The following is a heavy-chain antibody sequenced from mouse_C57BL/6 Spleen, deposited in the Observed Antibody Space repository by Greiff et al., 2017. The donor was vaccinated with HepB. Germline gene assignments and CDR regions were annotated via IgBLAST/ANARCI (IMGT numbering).Heavy chain of an antibody. CDR1: GYTFTSYW. CDR2: IDPSDSYT. V-gene: IGHV1-69*01. Sequence: QVQLQQPGAELVMPGASVKLSCKASGYTFTSYWMHWVKQRPGQGLEWIGEIDPSDSYTNYNQKFKGKSTLTVDKSSNTAYMQLSSLTSADSAVYYCARRGLYYGNHVIGYWGQGTPPTGSS. D-gene: IGHD2-1*01. J-gene: IGHJ2*01. CDR3: ARRGLYYGNHVIGY.